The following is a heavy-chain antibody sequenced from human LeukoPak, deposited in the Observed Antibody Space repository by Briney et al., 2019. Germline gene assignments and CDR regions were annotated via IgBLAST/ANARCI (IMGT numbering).Heavy chain of an antibody. D-gene: IGHD6-13*01. CDR3: ARAHSSSWYMDY. CDR1: GGSLSSGSYS. Sequence: PSETLSLTCTVSGGSLSSGSYSWSWIRQPPGKGLEWIGYIYHSGGTNYSPSLKSRVTISADTSKNQFPLKLNSVTAADTAVYYCARAHSSSWYMDYWGQGTLVTVSS. CDR2: IYHSGGT. J-gene: IGHJ4*02. V-gene: IGHV4-61*01.